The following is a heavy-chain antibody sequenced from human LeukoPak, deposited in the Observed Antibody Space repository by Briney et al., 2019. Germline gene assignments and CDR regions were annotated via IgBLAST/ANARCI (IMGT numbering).Heavy chain of an antibody. D-gene: IGHD1-14*01. J-gene: IGHJ5*02. CDR2: IYYSGST. Sequence: KPSETLSLTCTVSGGSISSGDYYWSWIRQPPEKGLEWIGYIYYSGSTYYNPSLKSRITISVDTSNNQFSLKLSSVTAADTAVYYCARAGDKLLNWFDPWGQGTLVTVSS. V-gene: IGHV4-30-4*01. CDR1: GGSISSGDYY. CDR3: ARAGDKLLNWFDP.